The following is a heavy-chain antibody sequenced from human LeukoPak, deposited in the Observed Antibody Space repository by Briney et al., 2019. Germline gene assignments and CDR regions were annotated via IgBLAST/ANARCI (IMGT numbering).Heavy chain of an antibody. V-gene: IGHV3-23*01. CDR2: ISGSGGST. CDR3: SRGVYYDFWSGYYMDY. Sequence: GGSLRLSCAASGFTFSNYAMSWVRQAPGQGLEWVSAISGSGGSTYYADSVKGRFTISRDNSKNTLYLQMNSLRAEDTAVYYCSRGVYYDFWSGYYMDYWGQGTLVTVSS. CDR1: GFTFSNYA. J-gene: IGHJ4*02. D-gene: IGHD3-3*01.